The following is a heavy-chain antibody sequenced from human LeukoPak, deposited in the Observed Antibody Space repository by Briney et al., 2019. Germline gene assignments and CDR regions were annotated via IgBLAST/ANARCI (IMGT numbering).Heavy chain of an antibody. D-gene: IGHD3-22*01. CDR1: GGSISSYY. J-gene: IGHJ3*02. Sequence: SETLSLTCTVSGGSISSYYWSWIRQPPGKGLEWIGYIYYSGSTNYNPSLKSRVTISVDTSKNQFSLKLSSVTAADTAVYYCARKVVDPGAFDIWGQGTMVTVSS. CDR2: IYYSGST. V-gene: IGHV4-59*01. CDR3: ARKVVDPGAFDI.